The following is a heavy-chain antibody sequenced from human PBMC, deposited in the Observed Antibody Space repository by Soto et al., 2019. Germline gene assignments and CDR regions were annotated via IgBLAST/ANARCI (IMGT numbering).Heavy chain of an antibody. V-gene: IGHV4-59*01. Sequence: PSGTRSLIWTVSGVSMRKYYWNWIRQTPGKGLEWIGSISYSRRASYSPSLQSRVTISVDTSKIQFSLTLNSVTAADTAVYYCARSVWELHAFDIWGQGTMVTVSS. J-gene: IGHJ3*02. CDR2: ISYSRRA. CDR3: ARSVWELHAFDI. CDR1: GVSMRKYY. D-gene: IGHD1-26*01.